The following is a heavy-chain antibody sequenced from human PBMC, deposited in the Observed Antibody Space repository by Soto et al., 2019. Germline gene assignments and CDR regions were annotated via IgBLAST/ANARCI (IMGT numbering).Heavy chain of an antibody. CDR2: IYYSGST. D-gene: IGHD2-2*01. V-gene: IGHV4-30-4*01. CDR3: AREYCSSTSCYDWFDP. Sequence: QVQLQESGPGLVKPSQTLSLTCTVSGGSISSGDYYWSWIRQPPGKGLEWIGYIYYSGSTYYNPSLKSRVTISVDPSKNQFSLKLSSVTAADTAVYYCAREYCSSTSCYDWFDPWGQGTLVTVSS. CDR1: GGSISSGDYY. J-gene: IGHJ5*02.